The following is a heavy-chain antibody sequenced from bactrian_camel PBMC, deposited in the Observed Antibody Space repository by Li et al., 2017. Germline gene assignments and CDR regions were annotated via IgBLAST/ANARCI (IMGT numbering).Heavy chain of an antibody. D-gene: IGHD3*01. V-gene: IGHV3S1*01. J-gene: IGHJ4*01. CDR2: IDKSGGYT. CDR3: APDPRGSAY. CDR1: RDIGVTTC. Sequence: VQLVESGGGSVQAGGSLRLSCVVSRDIGVTTCMAWFRQAPGKAREWVSGIDKSGGYTDVADSVKGRFTISRDNAKNTLYLQMNSLEIEDSAVYHCAPDPRGSAYWGQGTQVTVS.